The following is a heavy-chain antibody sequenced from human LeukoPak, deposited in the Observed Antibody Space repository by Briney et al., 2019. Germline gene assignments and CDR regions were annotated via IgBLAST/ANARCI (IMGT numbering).Heavy chain of an antibody. J-gene: IGHJ5*02. V-gene: IGHV4-39*01. D-gene: IGHD6-19*01. CDR3: ARHEYEHGIAVAGTEWFDP. CDR2: IYYSGST. Sequence: SETLSLTCTVSGGSISSSSYYWGWIRQPPGKGLEWIVSIYYSGSTYYNPSLKSRVTISVDTSKNQFSLKLSSVTAADTAVYYCARHEYEHGIAVAGTEWFDPWGQGTLVTVSS. CDR1: GGSISSSSYY.